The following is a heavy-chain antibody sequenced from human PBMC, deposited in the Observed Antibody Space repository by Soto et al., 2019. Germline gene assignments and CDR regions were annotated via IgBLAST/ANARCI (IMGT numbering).Heavy chain of an antibody. J-gene: IGHJ4*02. D-gene: IGHD1-26*01. CDR2: ISYDGSNK. V-gene: IGHV3-30*03. CDR3: ARSPYSVSYLAYFDY. CDR1: GFTFSSYG. Sequence: QVQLVESGGGVVQPGRSLRLSCAASGFTFSSYGMHWVRQAPGKGLEWVAVISYDGSNKYYADSVKGRFTISRANSKTTLSLQMNSLRAADTAVYYCARSPYSVSYLAYFDYWGQGTLVTVSS.